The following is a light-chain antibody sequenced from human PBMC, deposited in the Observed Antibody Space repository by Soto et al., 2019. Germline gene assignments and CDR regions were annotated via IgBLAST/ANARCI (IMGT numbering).Light chain of an antibody. V-gene: IGKV1-5*01. CDR1: QSISSW. CDR2: DAS. Sequence: DIQMTQSPSTLSASVGDRVTITCRASQSISSWLAWYQQKPGKAPKLLIYDASSLESRVPSRFSGSGSGTEFTLTISSLQPDDFATYYCQQAWTFGQGTKVDIK. CDR3: QQAWT. J-gene: IGKJ1*01.